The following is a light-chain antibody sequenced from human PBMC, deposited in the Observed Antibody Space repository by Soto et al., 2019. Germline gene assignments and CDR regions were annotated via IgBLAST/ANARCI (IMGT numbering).Light chain of an antibody. CDR2: DAS. V-gene: IGKV3-11*01. CDR1: QSFNNY. CDR3: QQRSNWPPVIT. J-gene: IGKJ5*01. Sequence: EIGLTQSQATLSLSPGERATLSCGASQSFNNYLAWYQQKPGQAPRLLIYDASKRATGIPARFSGRGSGTDFTLTISSLEPEDFAVYYCQQRSNWPPVITFGQGTRLEIK.